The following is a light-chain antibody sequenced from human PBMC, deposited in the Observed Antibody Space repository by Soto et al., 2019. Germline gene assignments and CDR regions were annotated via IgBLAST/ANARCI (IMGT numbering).Light chain of an antibody. V-gene: IGKV3-11*01. CDR1: HSFSIY. CDR3: QRRSNWPT. CDR2: DAS. Sequence: EIVLTQSPATLSLSPGERATLSCRAIHSFSIYLAWYXXXXGXSXXXXIYDASNRATGIPARFSGSGSGTDFTLTISSLEPEDFAVYYCQRRSNWPTFGGGTKVDIK. J-gene: IGKJ4*01.